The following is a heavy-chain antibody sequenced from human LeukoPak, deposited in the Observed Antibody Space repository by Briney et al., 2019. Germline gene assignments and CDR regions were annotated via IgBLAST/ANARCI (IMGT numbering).Heavy chain of an antibody. CDR3: ARLYGSGSFQYFDY. CDR1: GGSISSYY. V-gene: IGHV4-59*08. Sequence: SETLSLTCTVSGGSISSYYWSWIRQPPGKGLEWIGYIYYSGGTNYNPSLKSRVTISVDTSKNQFSLKLSSVTAADTAVYYCARLYGSGSFQYFDYWGQGTLVTVSS. D-gene: IGHD3-10*01. CDR2: IYYSGGT. J-gene: IGHJ4*02.